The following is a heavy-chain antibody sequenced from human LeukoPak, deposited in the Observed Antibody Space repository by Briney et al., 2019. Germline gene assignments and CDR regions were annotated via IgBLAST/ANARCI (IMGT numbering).Heavy chain of an antibody. V-gene: IGHV1-8*01. CDR1: GYTFTNYD. Sequence: ASVKVSCKTSGYTFTNYDINWVRQAAGQGLEWMGWMNPKSGDTGSAQRFQGRVIMTRDTSISTAYMELSSLRPEDTAVYYCARVWGAIDYWGQGTLVTVSS. J-gene: IGHJ4*02. CDR3: ARVWGAIDY. CDR2: MNPKSGDT. D-gene: IGHD1-26*01.